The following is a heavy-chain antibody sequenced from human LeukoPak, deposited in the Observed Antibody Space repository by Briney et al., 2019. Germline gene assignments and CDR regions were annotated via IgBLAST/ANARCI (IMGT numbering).Heavy chain of an antibody. CDR3: ARGPWIQLWFRGYGDAFDI. CDR1: GYTFTGYY. CDR2: INPNSGGT. V-gene: IGHV1-2*02. J-gene: IGHJ3*02. Sequence: ASVKVSCKASGYTFTGYYMHWVRQAPGQGLEWMGWINPNSGGTNYAQKFQGRVTMTRDTSISTAYMELSRLRSDDTAVYYCARGPWIQLWFRGYGDAFDIWGQGTMVTVSS. D-gene: IGHD5-18*01.